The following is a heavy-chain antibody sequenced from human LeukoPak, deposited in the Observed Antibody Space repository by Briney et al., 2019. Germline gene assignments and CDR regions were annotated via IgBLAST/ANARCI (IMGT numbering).Heavy chain of an antibody. V-gene: IGHV1-24*01. CDR3: ATALGPSRGDWFDP. D-gene: IGHD2/OR15-2a*01. CDR1: GYTLTELS. CDR2: FDPEDGET. J-gene: IGHJ5*02. Sequence: ASVKVSCKVSGYTLTELSMHWVRQAPGKGLEWMGGFDPEDGETIYAQKFQGRVTMTEDTSTDTAYMELTSLRSEDTAVYYCATALGPSRGDWFDPWGQGTLVTVSS.